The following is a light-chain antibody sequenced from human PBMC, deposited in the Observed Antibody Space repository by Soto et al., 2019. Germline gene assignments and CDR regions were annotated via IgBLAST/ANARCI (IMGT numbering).Light chain of an antibody. Sequence: QSVLTQPASVSGSPGQSITISCTGTSSDVGSYNLVSWYQQHPGKVPKIMIYEASKRPSGAPNRFSGSKSGNTVSLTISGLQAEDEADYYCCSYAGSSTWVFGTGTKVTVL. CDR1: SSDVGSYNL. CDR2: EAS. CDR3: CSYAGSSTWV. J-gene: IGLJ1*01. V-gene: IGLV2-23*01.